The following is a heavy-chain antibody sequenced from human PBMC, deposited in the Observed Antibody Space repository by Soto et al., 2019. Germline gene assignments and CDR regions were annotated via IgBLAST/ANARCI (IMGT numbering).Heavy chain of an antibody. CDR1: GGTMSSCGYF. Sequence: SQTLSLTWAVSGGTMSSCGYFWSWLRQPPGKGLEWIGYIYHSGSTYYNPSLKSRVTISVDRSKNQISLKLSSVTAAVSAVYYCAGGLGPWGQGSLDIVSA. CDR3: AGGLGP. V-gene: IGHV4-30-2*01. CDR2: IYHSGST. D-gene: IGHD3-10*01. J-gene: IGHJ5*02.